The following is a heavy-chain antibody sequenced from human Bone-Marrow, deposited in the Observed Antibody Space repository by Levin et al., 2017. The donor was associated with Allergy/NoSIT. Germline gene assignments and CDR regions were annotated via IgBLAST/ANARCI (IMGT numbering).Heavy chain of an antibody. CDR3: ARDVVVVVAADLNWFDP. CDR1: GYTFTSYG. J-gene: IGHJ5*02. CDR2: ISAYNGNT. D-gene: IGHD2-15*01. V-gene: IGHV1-18*01. Sequence: GESLKISCKASGYTFTSYGISWVRQAPGQGLEWMGWISAYNGNTNYAQKLQGRVTMTTDTSTSTAYMELRSLRSDDTAVYYCARDVVVVVAADLNWFDPWGQGTLVTVSS.